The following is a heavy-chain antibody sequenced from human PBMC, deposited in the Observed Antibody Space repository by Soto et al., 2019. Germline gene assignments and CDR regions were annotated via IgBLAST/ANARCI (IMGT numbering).Heavy chain of an antibody. CDR3: AKSGRCKVGCYGMDV. Sequence: LRLSCAASGFTFRRHAMHWVRQAPGKGLEWVAVISYDGSNKNYADSVKGRFTISRDNSKNTLYLQMNSLRAEDTAVYYCAKSGRCKVGCYGMDVWGQGTTVTVSS. D-gene: IGHD6-19*01. J-gene: IGHJ6*02. CDR2: ISYDGSNK. V-gene: IGHV3-30-3*02. CDR1: GFTFRRHA.